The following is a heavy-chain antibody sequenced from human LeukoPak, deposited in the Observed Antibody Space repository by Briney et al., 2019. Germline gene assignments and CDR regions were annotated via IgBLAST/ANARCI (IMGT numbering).Heavy chain of an antibody. CDR3: AREGYCTSSSCYGLPNFDY. V-gene: IGHV3-48*01. CDR1: GFTFSSYS. J-gene: IGHJ4*02. D-gene: IGHD2-2*01. Sequence: GGSLRLSCAASGFTFSSYSMNWVRQAPGKGLEWVSYISSSSSTIYYADSVKGRFTISRGNAKNSLYLQMNSLRAEDTAVYYSAREGYCTSSSCYGLPNFDYWGQGTLVTVSS. CDR2: ISSSSSTI.